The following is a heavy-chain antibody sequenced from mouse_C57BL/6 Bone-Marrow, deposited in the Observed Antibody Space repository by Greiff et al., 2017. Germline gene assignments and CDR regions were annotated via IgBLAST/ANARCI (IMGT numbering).Heavy chain of an antibody. J-gene: IGHJ3*01. Sequence: QVHVKQPGAELVRPGTSVKLSCKASGYTFTSYWMHWVKQRPGQGLEWIGVIDPSDSYTNYNQKFKGKATLTVDTSSSTAYMQLSSLTSEDSAVYYCARDRGFAYWGQGTLVTVSA. CDR1: GYTFTSYW. CDR3: ARDRGFAY. CDR2: IDPSDSYT. V-gene: IGHV1-59*01.